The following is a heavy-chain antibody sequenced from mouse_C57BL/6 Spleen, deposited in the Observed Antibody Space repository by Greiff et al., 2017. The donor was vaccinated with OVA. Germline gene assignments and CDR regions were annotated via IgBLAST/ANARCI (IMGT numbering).Heavy chain of an antibody. Sequence: VQLQQSGAELAKPGASVKLSCKASGYTFTSYWMHWVKQRPGQGLEWIGYINPSSGYTKYNQKFKDKATLTADKSSSTAYMQLSSLTYEDSAVYYCARSTTVVPMAMDYWCQGTSVTVSS. D-gene: IGHD1-1*01. J-gene: IGHJ4*01. V-gene: IGHV1-7*01. CDR1: GYTFTSYW. CDR3: ARSTTVVPMAMDY. CDR2: INPSSGYT.